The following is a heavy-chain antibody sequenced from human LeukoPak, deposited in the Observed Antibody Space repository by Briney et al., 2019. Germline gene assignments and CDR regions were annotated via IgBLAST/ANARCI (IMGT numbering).Heavy chain of an antibody. CDR3: ARALRGYSRLETFDY. D-gene: IGHD5-12*01. V-gene: IGHV4-59*08. CDR2: IYYSGST. J-gene: IGHJ4*02. Sequence: PSETLSLTCTVSGGSISSYYWSWIRQPPGKGLEWIGYIYYSGSTNYNPSLKSRVTISVDTSKNQFSLKLSSVTAADTAVYYCARALRGYSRLETFDYWGQGTLVTVSS. CDR1: GGSISSYY.